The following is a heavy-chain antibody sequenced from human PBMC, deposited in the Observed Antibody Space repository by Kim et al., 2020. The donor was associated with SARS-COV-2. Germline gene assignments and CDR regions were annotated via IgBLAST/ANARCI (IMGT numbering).Heavy chain of an antibody. Sequence: GGSLRLSCAASGFTFSDQYMDWVRQAPGKGLAWVGRIRNKANSYTTDYAASVKGRFTVSRDDSKNSLYLQMDTLKTEDTAVYYCTSSGNPTIAYWGQGT. V-gene: IGHV3-72*01. D-gene: IGHD2-15*01. CDR1: GFTFSDQY. J-gene: IGHJ4*02. CDR3: TSSGNPTIAY. CDR2: IRNKANSYTT.